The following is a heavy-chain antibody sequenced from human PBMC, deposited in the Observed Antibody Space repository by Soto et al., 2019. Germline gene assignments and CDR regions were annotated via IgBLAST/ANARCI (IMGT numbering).Heavy chain of an antibody. Sequence: QVQLVESGGGVVQPGTSLRVSCVGSGFTFRSYVIHWVRQAPGKGLEWVALTSYDGRDKYYADSVRGRFTISRDNSRNTVDLQMDSLKLEDTALYYCARWGTTWGLDVWGQGTLVSVSS. CDR3: ARWGTTWGLDV. CDR2: TSYDGRDK. CDR1: GFTFRSYV. J-gene: IGHJ1*01. V-gene: IGHV3-30*19. D-gene: IGHD2-21*01.